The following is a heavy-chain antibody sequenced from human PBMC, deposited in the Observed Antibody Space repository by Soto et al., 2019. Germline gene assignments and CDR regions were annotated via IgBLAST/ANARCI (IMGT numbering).Heavy chain of an antibody. V-gene: IGHV4-34*01. Sequence: QVQLQQWGAGLLKPSETLSLTCAVYGGSFSGYYWSWIRQSPGKGLEWIGEINHSGSTNYNPSLKSRVTISVDTSKNQFSLKLSSVTAADTAVYYCASVSWLTRFDAFDIWGQGTMVTVSS. J-gene: IGHJ3*02. CDR2: INHSGST. CDR3: ASVSWLTRFDAFDI. D-gene: IGHD6-19*01. CDR1: GGSFSGYY.